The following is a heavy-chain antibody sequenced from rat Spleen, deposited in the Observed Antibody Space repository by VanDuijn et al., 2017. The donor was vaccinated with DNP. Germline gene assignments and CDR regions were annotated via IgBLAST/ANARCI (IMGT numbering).Heavy chain of an antibody. Sequence: EVQLVESGGGLVQPGRSLKLSCAASGFTFSNYGMHWIRQAPTKGLEWVASISPSGGSTYYRDSVKGRFTISRDNAKSTLYLQMDSLRSEDTATYYCATAYYGPYYFDYWGQGVMVTISS. CDR1: GFTFSNYG. D-gene: IGHD1-6*01. CDR3: ATAYYGPYYFDY. CDR2: ISPSGGST. J-gene: IGHJ2*01. V-gene: IGHV5-19*01.